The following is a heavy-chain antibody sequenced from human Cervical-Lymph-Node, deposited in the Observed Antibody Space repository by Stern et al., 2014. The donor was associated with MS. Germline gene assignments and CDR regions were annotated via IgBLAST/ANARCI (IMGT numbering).Heavy chain of an antibody. CDR3: ARDGPNYDHNGRGDAFDV. CDR2: ISYAGSNK. J-gene: IGHJ3*01. CDR1: GFPFSGHG. Sequence: QVQLVESGGGVVQPGGSLRLSCAASGFPFSGHGLHWVRQAPGKGLEWVALISYAGSNKWYAESVKGRFTISRDSSRNTMFLQMNTLRLEDAAVYYCARDGPNYDHNGRGDAFDVWGQGAMVTVSP. V-gene: IGHV3-33*05. D-gene: IGHD3-22*01.